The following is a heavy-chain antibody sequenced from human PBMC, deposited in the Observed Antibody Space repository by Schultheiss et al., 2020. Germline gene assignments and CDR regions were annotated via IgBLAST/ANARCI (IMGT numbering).Heavy chain of an antibody. J-gene: IGHJ6*03. V-gene: IGHV1-2*06. CDR3: ARVNRYSGSYGYYYYYMDV. Sequence: ASVKVSCKASGYTFTGYYIHWVRQATGQGLEWMGRINPNSGGTNYAQKFQGRVTMTRDTSISTAYMELSRLRSDDTAVYYCARVNRYSGSYGYYYYYMDVWGKGTTVTVSS. D-gene: IGHD1-26*01. CDR2: INPNSGGT. CDR1: GYTFTGYY.